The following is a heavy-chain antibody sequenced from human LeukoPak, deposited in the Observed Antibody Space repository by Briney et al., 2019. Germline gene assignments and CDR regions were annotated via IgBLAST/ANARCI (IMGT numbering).Heavy chain of an antibody. CDR1: GGTFSTYA. J-gene: IGHJ5*02. CDR3: ARDNSVRDEAWWFNP. D-gene: IGHD5-24*01. Sequence: SVKVSCKASGGTFSTYAISWVRQAPGQGLEWMGGIIPIFGTSNYAQKFQGRVTITADESTSTAYMELSSLRSEDTAVYYCARDNSVRDEAWWFNPWGQGTLVAVSS. CDR2: IIPIFGTS. V-gene: IGHV1-69*13.